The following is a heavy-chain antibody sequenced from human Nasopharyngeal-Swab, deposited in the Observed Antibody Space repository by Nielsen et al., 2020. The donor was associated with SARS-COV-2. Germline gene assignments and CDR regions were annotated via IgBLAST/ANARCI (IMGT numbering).Heavy chain of an antibody. J-gene: IGHJ5*02. CDR2: IYYGGST. CDR1: GGSISTSSYD. D-gene: IGHD6-19*01. CDR3: ARDGYRSGWYPNWFDH. V-gene: IGHV4-39*07. Sequence: SETLSLTCTVSGGSISTSSYDWDWIRQPPGKGLEWIGTIYYGGSTYYNPSLKSRITISIDTSKNQFSLKLSSVTAADTAVYYCARDGYRSGWYPNWFDHWGQGTLVTVSS.